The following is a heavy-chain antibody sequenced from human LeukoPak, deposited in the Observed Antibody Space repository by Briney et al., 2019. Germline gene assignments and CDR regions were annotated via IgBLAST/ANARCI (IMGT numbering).Heavy chain of an antibody. Sequence: PSETLSLTCAVSGASITNPYWSWIRQPPEKGLEYIGYIHYSGSTDYNPSLKSRVTISLDTSKNLFSLKVTSVIAADTAVYYCARLEPLATVASYWYHPLDVWGQGTTVTVS. CDR3: ARLEPLATVASYWYHPLDV. J-gene: IGHJ6*02. CDR2: IHYSGST. D-gene: IGHD1-26*01. V-gene: IGHV4-59*08. CDR1: GASITNPY.